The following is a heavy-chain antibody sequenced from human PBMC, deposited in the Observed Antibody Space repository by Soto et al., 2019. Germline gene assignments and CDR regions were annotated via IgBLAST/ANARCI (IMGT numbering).Heavy chain of an antibody. Sequence: QLQLQESGPGLVKPSETLSLTCTVSGGSISSSSYYWGWIRQPPGKGLEWIGSIYYSGSTYYNPSLKSRVTISVDTSKTPFSLKLSSVTAADTAVYYCARHGDGKAATSSFDYWGQGTLVTVS. D-gene: IGHD6-25*01. CDR2: IYYSGST. V-gene: IGHV4-39*01. CDR1: GGSISSSSYY. CDR3: ARHGDGKAATSSFDY. J-gene: IGHJ4*02.